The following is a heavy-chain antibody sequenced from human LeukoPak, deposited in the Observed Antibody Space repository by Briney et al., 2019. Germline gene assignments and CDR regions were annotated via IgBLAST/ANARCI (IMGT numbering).Heavy chain of an antibody. V-gene: IGHV1-69*06. CDR1: GGTFSNYG. CDR2: IIPLFGTT. CDR3: ARVADYSGTSMFYFDY. Sequence: SVKVSCKTSGGTFSNYGITWVRQAPGQGLEWMGGIIPLFGTTDYSQNFQGRVTITADKSTSTVYMEIRNLRFEDTAVYYCARVADYSGTSMFYFDYWGQGTLVTVSS. D-gene: IGHD4-11*01. J-gene: IGHJ4*02.